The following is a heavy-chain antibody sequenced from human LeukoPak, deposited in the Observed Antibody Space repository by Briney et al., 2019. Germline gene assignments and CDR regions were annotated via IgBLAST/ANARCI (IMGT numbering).Heavy chain of an antibody. J-gene: IGHJ4*02. Sequence: GGSLRLSCAASGFTFSSYWMSWVRQAPGKGLEWLANIKGDGSEKNYVASMKGRFTISRDNVNNSLYLQLNNLRVEDTAMYYCAREAAYWGQGTRVTVSS. CDR3: AREAAY. D-gene: IGHD6-25*01. V-gene: IGHV3-7*03. CDR2: IKGDGSEK. CDR1: GFTFSSYW.